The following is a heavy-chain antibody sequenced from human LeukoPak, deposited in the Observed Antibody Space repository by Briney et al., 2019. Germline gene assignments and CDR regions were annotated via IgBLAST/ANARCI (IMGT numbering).Heavy chain of an antibody. CDR2: ITSNGGST. V-gene: IGHV3-64D*06. CDR3: VKNPNVLWSFFDF. D-gene: IGHD3-10*01. CDR1: GFTFSTYS. J-gene: IGHJ4*02. Sequence: GGSLRLSCSASGFTFSTYSMHWVRQAPGKGLEYVSGITSNGGSTDYADSVKGRFTISRDNSKNTLYLQMSSLRAEDTAVYYCVKNPNVLWSFFDFWGQGTLVTVSS.